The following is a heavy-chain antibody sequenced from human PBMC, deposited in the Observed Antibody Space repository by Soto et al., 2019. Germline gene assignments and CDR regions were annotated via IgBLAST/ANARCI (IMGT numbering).Heavy chain of an antibody. J-gene: IGHJ5*02. V-gene: IGHV4-4*07. D-gene: IGHD6-13*01. CDR3: AREGVAATGTWWFDP. Sequence: PSATLSITCTVSGGSISSYNWSWIRQPAGKGLEWIGRIYSNGSTNYNPSLKSRVTMSVDMSKNQFSLRLRSVTAADTAVYYCAREGVAATGTWWFDPWGQGTLVTVSS. CDR2: IYSNGST. CDR1: GGSISSYN.